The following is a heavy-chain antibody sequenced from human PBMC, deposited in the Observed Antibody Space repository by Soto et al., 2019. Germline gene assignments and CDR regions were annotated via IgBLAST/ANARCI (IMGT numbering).Heavy chain of an antibody. J-gene: IGHJ5*02. CDR1: GYIFNSYY. Sequence: ASVKVSCKASGYIFNSYYIHWVRQAPGQGLEWMGIINPSGGSTTYAQKFQDRVAMTRDTSTSTVYMELSSLRSEDTAMYYCARSYCGGDCSNNWFDPWGQGTPVTVSS. CDR2: INPSGGST. D-gene: IGHD2-21*02. V-gene: IGHV1-46*02. CDR3: ARSYCGGDCSNNWFDP.